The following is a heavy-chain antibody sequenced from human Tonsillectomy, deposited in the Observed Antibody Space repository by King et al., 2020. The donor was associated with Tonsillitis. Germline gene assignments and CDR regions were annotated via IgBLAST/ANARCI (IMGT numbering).Heavy chain of an antibody. CDR2: IIPILGIA. J-gene: IGHJ6*03. CDR1: GGTFSSYA. Sequence: VQLVESGAEVKKPGSSVKVSCKASGGTFSSYAISWVRQAPGQGLEWMGRIIPILGIANYAQKFQGRVTITADKSTSTAYKELSSLRSEDTAVYYCARGIVVPAAIGGYYYYMDVWGKGTTVTVSS. D-gene: IGHD2-2*02. CDR3: ARGIVVPAAIGGYYYYMDV. V-gene: IGHV1-69*09.